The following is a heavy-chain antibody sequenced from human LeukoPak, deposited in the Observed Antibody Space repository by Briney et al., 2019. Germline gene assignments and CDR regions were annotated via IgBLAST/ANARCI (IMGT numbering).Heavy chain of an antibody. CDR3: ARDSGIAAAGFPNY. D-gene: IGHD6-13*01. CDR2: IWSDGSQK. V-gene: IGHV3-33*08. CDR1: GFTFSSYG. J-gene: IGHJ4*02. Sequence: GRSLRLSCAASGFTFSSYGIHWVRQAPGKGLEWVAAIWSDGSQKYYADSVKGRFTISRDNSKSTLYLQMNSLRAEDTAVYYCARDSGIAAAGFPNYWGQGTLVTVSS.